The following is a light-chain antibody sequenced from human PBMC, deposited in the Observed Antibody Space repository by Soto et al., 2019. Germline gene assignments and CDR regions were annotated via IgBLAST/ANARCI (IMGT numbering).Light chain of an antibody. Sequence: DIQLTQSPSTLSASVGDRATITCRASQSISSWLAWYQQKPGKAPKLLVYKASSLESGVPSRFSGSGSGTEFTLTSSSLQPDDFATYYCQQYEAYPLTFGGGTKVES. CDR3: QQYEAYPLT. CDR2: KAS. J-gene: IGKJ4*01. V-gene: IGKV1-5*03. CDR1: QSISSW.